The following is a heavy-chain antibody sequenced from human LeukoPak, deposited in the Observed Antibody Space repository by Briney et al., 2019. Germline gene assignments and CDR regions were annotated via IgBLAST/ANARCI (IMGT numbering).Heavy chain of an antibody. CDR3: ARVGLLWKTYYYYYMDV. Sequence: PSETLSLTCTVSGGSISSYYWSWIRQPPGKGLEWIGYIYYSGSTNYNPSLKSRVTISVDTSKNQFSLKLSSVTAADTAVYYCARVGLLWKTYYYYYMDVWGKGTTVTVSS. J-gene: IGHJ6*03. D-gene: IGHD3-10*01. CDR2: IYYSGST. CDR1: GGSISSYY. V-gene: IGHV4-59*01.